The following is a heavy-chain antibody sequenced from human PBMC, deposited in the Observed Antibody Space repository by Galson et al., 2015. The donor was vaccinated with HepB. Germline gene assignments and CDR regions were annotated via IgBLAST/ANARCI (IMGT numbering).Heavy chain of an antibody. CDR2: AYYRSKWYN. J-gene: IGHJ3*02. CDR1: GDSVSSNSAA. CDR3: ARQWSGAFDI. V-gene: IGHV6-1*01. D-gene: IGHD6-19*01. Sequence: CAISGDSVSSNSAAWNWIRQSPSRGLEWLGRAYYRSKWYNDYAESLRSRITINPDTAKNQFSLQLNSVTPGDTAVYYCARQWSGAFDIWGQGTMVTVSS.